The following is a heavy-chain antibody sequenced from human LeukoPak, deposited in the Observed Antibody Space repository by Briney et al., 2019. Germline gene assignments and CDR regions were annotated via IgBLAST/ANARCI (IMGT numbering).Heavy chain of an antibody. CDR2: MNPNSGNT. J-gene: IGHJ3*02. CDR1: GYTFTSYD. V-gene: IGHV1-8*01. Sequence: ASVKVSCXASGYTFTSYDINWVRQASGQGLEWMAWMNPNSGNTGCAQKFQGRVTMTRNTSISTAYMELSSLRSEDTAVYYCARVREELLWFGESNAFDIWGQGTMVTVSS. D-gene: IGHD3-10*01. CDR3: ARVREELLWFGESNAFDI.